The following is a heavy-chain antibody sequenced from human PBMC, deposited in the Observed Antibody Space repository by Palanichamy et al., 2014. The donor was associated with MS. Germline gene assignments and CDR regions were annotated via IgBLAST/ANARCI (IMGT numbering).Heavy chain of an antibody. V-gene: IGHV1-3*04. CDR3: AREGFWSGYYR. J-gene: IGHJ4*02. CDR2: INTDKGNT. D-gene: IGHD3-3*01. CDR1: GYTFTAYT. Sequence: QVQLVQSGAEVKKPGASVKVSCKASGYTFTAYTMHWVRQAPGQGLEWMGWINTDKGNTKLSQKFQGRVTLTRDTSATTAYMELSSLRSEDTAVYYCAREGFWSGYYRWGQGTLVTVSS.